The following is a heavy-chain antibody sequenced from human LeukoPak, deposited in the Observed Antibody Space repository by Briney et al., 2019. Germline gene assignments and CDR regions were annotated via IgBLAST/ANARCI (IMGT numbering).Heavy chain of an antibody. V-gene: IGHV4-59*08. J-gene: IGHJ4*02. CDR3: ARMTTVTTWDY. CDR1: GGSISTYY. Sequence: NPSETLSLTCSGSGGSISTYYWSWIRQPPGKGLERIGYIYYTGSTNYNPSLKSRVTISVDTSQNQFSLILRSVTAADTAVYYCARMTTVTTWDYWGQGTLVTVSS. CDR2: IYYTGST. D-gene: IGHD4-11*01.